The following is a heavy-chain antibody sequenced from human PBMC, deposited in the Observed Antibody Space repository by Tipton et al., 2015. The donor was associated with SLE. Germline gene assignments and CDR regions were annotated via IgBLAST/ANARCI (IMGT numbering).Heavy chain of an antibody. V-gene: IGHV4-34*01. CDR3: ARGKDGYKFYAFDI. Sequence: TLPLTCAVYGGSFSGYYWSWIRQPPGKGLEWIGEINHSGSTNYNPSLKSRVTISVDTSKNQFSLKLSSVTAADTAVYYCARGKDGYKFYAFDIWGQGTMVTVSS. J-gene: IGHJ3*02. CDR1: GGSFSGYY. CDR2: INHSGST. D-gene: IGHD5-24*01.